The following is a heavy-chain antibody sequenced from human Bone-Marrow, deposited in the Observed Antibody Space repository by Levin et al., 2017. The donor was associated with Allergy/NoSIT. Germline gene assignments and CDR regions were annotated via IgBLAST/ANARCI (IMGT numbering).Heavy chain of an antibody. V-gene: IGHV4-61*01. CDR1: GGSVSSGSYY. J-gene: IGHJ6*02. Sequence: SETLSLTCTVSGGSVSSGSYYWSWIRQPPGKGLEWIGYIYYSGSTNYNPSLKSRVTISVDTSKNQFSLKLSSVTAADTAVYYCARDWYCSSTSCLDYYYYGMDVWGQGTTVTVSS. D-gene: IGHD2-2*01. CDR2: IYYSGST. CDR3: ARDWYCSSTSCLDYYYYGMDV.